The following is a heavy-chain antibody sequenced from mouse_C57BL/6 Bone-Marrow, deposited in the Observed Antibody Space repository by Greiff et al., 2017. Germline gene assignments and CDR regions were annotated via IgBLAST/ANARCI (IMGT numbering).Heavy chain of an antibody. J-gene: IGHJ2*01. V-gene: IGHV1-82*01. CDR1: GYAFSSSW. CDR3: ARGYDGYYYCDD. CDR2: IYPGDGDT. D-gene: IGHD2-3*01. Sequence: QVQLQQSGPELVKPGASVKISCKASGYAFSSSWMNWVKQRPGKGLEWIGRIYPGDGDTNYNGKFKGKATLTADKSSSTAYMQLSSLTSEDSAVYFCARGYDGYYYCDDWGQGTTLTVSS.